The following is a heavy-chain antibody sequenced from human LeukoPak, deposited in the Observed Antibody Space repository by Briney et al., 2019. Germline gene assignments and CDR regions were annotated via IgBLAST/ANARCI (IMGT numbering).Heavy chain of an antibody. V-gene: IGHV6-1*01. CDR3: ARDRVHYDFWSGATDQYGMDV. CDR1: GDSVSSNSAA. CDR2: TYYRSKWYN. D-gene: IGHD3-3*01. Sequence: SQTLSLTCAISGDSVSSNSAAWNWIRQSPSRGLEWLGRTYYRSKWYNDYAVSVKSRITINPDTSKNQFSLQLNSMTPEDTAVYYCARDRVHYDFWSGATDQYGMDVWGQGTTVTVSS. J-gene: IGHJ6*02.